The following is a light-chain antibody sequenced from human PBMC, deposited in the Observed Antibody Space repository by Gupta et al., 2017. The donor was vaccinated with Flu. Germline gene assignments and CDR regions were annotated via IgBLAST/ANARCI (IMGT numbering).Light chain of an antibody. CDR1: QSVTTS. Sequence: GESATLSCGASQSVTTSLAWYQQTPGQVPRLLIFAASTRAPGVPTRFSARGSGTEFTLTISGLQSEDFAVYYCQQFNDWPYTFSQGTKVEIK. CDR2: AAS. J-gene: IGKJ2*01. CDR3: QQFNDWPYT. V-gene: IGKV3-15*01.